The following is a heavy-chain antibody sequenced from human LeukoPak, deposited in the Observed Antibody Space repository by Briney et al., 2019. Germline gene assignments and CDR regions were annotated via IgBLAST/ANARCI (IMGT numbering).Heavy chain of an antibody. CDR3: ARAKLEHYYYYYGMDV. CDR1: GFTFSNYA. J-gene: IGHJ6*02. Sequence: SGGSLRLSCSASGFTFSNYAMHWVRQAPGKGLEWVAVISYDGSNKYYADSVKGRFSISRDNSKNTLYLQMNSLRAEDTAVYYCARAKLEHYYYYYGMDVWGQGTTVTVSS. V-gene: IGHV3-30-3*01. CDR2: ISYDGSNK. D-gene: IGHD1-1*01.